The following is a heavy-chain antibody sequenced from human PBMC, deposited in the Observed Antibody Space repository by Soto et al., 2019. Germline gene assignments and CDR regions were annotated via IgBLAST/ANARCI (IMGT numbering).Heavy chain of an antibody. CDR3: TTDRLNDFWSGYYLASD. D-gene: IGHD3-3*01. J-gene: IGHJ4*02. CDR1: GFTFKNYA. CDR2: IYGSGGST. V-gene: IGHV3-23*01. Sequence: GGSLRLSCAASGFTFKNYAMTWVRQAPGKGLEWVSLIYGSGGSTDYADSVKGRFTISRDNSKNMLYVQMNSLRDEDTAVYYCTTDRLNDFWSGYYLASDWGQGTLVTVSS.